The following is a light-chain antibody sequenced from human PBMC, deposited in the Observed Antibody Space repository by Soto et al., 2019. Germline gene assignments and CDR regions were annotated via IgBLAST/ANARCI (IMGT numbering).Light chain of an antibody. CDR1: SGYSNYK. CDR3: GADHGSGSNVVYTVV. CDR2: VGTGGIVG. J-gene: IGLJ2*01. Sequence: QPVLTQPPSASASLGASVTLTCTLSSGYSNYKVDWYQQRPGKGPRFVMRVGTGGIVGSKGDGIPDRFSVLGSGLNRYLTIKNIQEEDESDYHCGADHGSGSNVVYTVVFGGGTKLTVL. V-gene: IGLV9-49*01.